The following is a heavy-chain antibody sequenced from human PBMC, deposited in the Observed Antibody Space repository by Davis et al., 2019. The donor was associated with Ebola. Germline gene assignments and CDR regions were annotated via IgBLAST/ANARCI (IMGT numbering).Heavy chain of an antibody. V-gene: IGHV1-69*13. CDR2: IIPIFGTA. CDR3: ARAGGSGYSYGVFDY. Sequence: SVKVSCKASGGTFSSYAISWVRQAPGQGLEWMGGIIPIFGTANYAQKFQGRVTITADESTSTAYMELSSLRSEDTAVYYCARAGGSGYSYGVFDYWGQGTLVTVSS. CDR1: GGTFSSYA. J-gene: IGHJ4*02. D-gene: IGHD5-18*01.